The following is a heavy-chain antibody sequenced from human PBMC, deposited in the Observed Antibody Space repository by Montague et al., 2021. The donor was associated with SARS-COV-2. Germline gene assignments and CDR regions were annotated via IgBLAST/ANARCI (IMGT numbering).Heavy chain of an antibody. V-gene: IGHV4-34*01. CDR2: INHSGSI. D-gene: IGHD3-22*01. CDR3: ARVPDYYDSSGYYFDAFDI. J-gene: IGHJ3*02. CDR1: GGSFSGYY. Sequence: SETLSLTCAVYGGSFSGYYWGWIRQPPGKGLEWIGEINHSGSINYNPSLKSRVAISVDTSKNQFSLKLSPVTAADTAVYYCARVPDYYDSSGYYFDAFDIWGQGTMVTVSS.